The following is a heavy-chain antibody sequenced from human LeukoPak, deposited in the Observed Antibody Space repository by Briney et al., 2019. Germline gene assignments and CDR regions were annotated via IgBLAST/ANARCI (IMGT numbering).Heavy chain of an antibody. J-gene: IGHJ4*02. D-gene: IGHD6-13*01. V-gene: IGHV3-23*01. Sequence: GGSLRLSCAASGFTFSSYEMNWVRQAPGKGLEWVSGISGSGGSTYYADSVKGRFTISRDNSKNTLYLQMNSLRVEDTAVYFCAKVYRSSWNYFDYWGQGTLVTVSS. CDR2: ISGSGGST. CDR3: AKVYRSSWNYFDY. CDR1: GFTFSSYE.